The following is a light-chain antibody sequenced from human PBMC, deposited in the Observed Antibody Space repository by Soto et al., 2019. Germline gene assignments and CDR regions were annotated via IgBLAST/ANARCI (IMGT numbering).Light chain of an antibody. CDR3: AAWDDSLNALV. J-gene: IGLJ2*01. V-gene: IGLV1-44*01. CDR2: GHD. CDR1: TSNIGANY. Sequence: QAVVTQPPSASATPGQRVTISCSGSTSNIGANYVTWYQQLPGTAPRLLIYGHDHRPSGVPDRFSASKAGTSASLAISGLQSEDEADYFCAAWDDSLNALVFGGGTKLTVL.